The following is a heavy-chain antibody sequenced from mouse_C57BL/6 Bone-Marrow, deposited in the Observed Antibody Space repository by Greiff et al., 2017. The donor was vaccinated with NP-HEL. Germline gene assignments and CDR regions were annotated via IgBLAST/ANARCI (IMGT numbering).Heavy chain of an antibody. CDR2: INSDGGST. Sequence: EVKLMESGGGLVQPGESLKLSCESNEYEFPSHDMSWVRKTPEKRLELVAAINSDGGSTYYPDTMERRFIISRDNTKKTLYLQVSSLRSDDTALYYCARRVYYGSSSFAYWGQGTLVTVSA. CDR3: ARRVYYGSSSFAY. V-gene: IGHV5-2*01. CDR1: EYEFPSHD. D-gene: IGHD1-1*01. J-gene: IGHJ3*01.